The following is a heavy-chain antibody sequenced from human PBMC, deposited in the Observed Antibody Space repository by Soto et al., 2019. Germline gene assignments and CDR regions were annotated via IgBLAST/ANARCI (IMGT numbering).Heavy chain of an antibody. D-gene: IGHD2-15*01. CDR1: GGTFSSYA. CDR2: IIPIFGTA. J-gene: IGHJ4*02. Sequence: SVKFSCKASGGTFSSYAISWVRQAPGQGLEWMGGIIPIFGTANYAQKFQGRVTITADESTSTAYMELSSLRSEDTAVYYCARLLVVAATSYFDYGGQGTLVTVSS. V-gene: IGHV1-69*13. CDR3: ARLLVVAATSYFDY.